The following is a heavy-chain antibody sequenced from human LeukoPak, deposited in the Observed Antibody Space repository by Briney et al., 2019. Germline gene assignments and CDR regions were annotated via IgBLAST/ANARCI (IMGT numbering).Heavy chain of an antibody. CDR3: ARDLGVGSGSSYYYYYYYMDV. J-gene: IGHJ6*03. D-gene: IGHD3-10*01. Sequence: GGSLRLSCAASGFTFSSYGMHWVRQAPGKGLEWVAFIRYDGSNKYYADSVKGRFTISRDNAKNSLYLQMNSLRAEDTAVYYCARDLGVGSGSSYYYYYYYMDVWGKGTTVTVSS. CDR2: IRYDGSNK. CDR1: GFTFSSYG. V-gene: IGHV3-30*02.